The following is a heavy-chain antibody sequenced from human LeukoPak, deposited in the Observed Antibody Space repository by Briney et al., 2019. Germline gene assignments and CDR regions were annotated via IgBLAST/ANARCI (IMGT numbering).Heavy chain of an antibody. CDR2: IYHSGRT. CDR3: ARESLYRNYDSSGYYFEGGVDY. Sequence: PSETLSLTCTVSGYSISSGYHWGWIRQPPGKGLEWIGSIYHSGRTYYNPSLKSRVTISGDTSKNHFSLNLTSVTAADTAVYYCARESLYRNYDSSGYYFEGGVDYWGQGTLVTVSS. D-gene: IGHD3-22*01. CDR1: GYSISSGYH. J-gene: IGHJ4*02. V-gene: IGHV4-38-2*02.